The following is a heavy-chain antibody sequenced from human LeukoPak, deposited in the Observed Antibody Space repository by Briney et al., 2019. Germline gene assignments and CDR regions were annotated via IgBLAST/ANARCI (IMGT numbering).Heavy chain of an antibody. CDR3: ARALGAAHRPVYTYYYMDV. CDR2: ISGSGDTT. CDR1: EPTFNNYA. Sequence: SGGSLRLSCAASEPTFNNYAMTWVRQAPGKGLEWVSTISGSGDTTYYADSATGRFTISRDNSKSTVFLQMTSLRAEDTAVYSCARALGAAHRPVYTYYYMDVWGKGTPVSVSS. J-gene: IGHJ6*03. V-gene: IGHV3-23*01. D-gene: IGHD3-16*01.